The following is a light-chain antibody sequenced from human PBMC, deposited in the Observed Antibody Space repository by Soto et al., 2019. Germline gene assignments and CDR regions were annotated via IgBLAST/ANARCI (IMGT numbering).Light chain of an antibody. CDR2: EVS. J-gene: IGLJ1*01. CDR3: RSYAGSLYV. Sequence: QSALTQPPSASGSPGQSVTISCTGSSSDVGGYNYVSWYQQHPGKAPKLMIYEVSKRPSGVPDRFSGSKSGNTASLTVSGLQAEDEADYYCRSYAGSLYVFGTGTKVTVL. V-gene: IGLV2-8*01. CDR1: SSDVGGYNY.